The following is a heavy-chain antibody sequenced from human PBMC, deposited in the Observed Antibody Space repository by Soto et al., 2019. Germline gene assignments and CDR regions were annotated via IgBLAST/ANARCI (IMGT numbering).Heavy chain of an antibody. D-gene: IGHD2-21*02. Sequence: ASVKVSCKASGVTFSSYAISWVRQAPGQGLEWMGGIIPIFGTANYAQKFQGRVTITADKSTRTAYMELSSLRSEETAVYYCAGGPVPKTYGGGDCYSHWRQGTLVTVSS. CDR2: IIPIFGTA. V-gene: IGHV1-69*06. CDR1: GVTFSSYA. CDR3: AGGPVPKTYGGGDCYSH. J-gene: IGHJ4*02.